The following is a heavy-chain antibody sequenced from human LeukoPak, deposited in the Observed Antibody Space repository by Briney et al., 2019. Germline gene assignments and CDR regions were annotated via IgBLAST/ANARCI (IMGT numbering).Heavy chain of an antibody. V-gene: IGHV4-59*12. CDR2: IDHTGST. D-gene: IGHD3-9*01. CDR1: DDSITIYY. Sequence: SETLSLTCTVSDDSITIYYWTWIRQPPGKGLEWIGYIDHTGSTNYNPSLNSRVTIPRDTSQNQFSLKLRSVTAADTAVYYCARLYRSVLRYFDWLSSRGLYFDYWGQGTLVTVSS. CDR3: ARLYRSVLRYFDWLSSRGLYFDY. J-gene: IGHJ4*02.